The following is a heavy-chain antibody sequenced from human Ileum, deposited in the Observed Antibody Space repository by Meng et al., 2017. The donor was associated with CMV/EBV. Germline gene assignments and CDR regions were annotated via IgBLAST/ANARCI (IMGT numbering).Heavy chain of an antibody. CDR3: ARIGSSFDY. CDR2: IYSGGST. J-gene: IGHJ4*02. CDR1: GFTVSSNY. Sequence: SLRLSWAASGFTVSSNYMSWVRQAPGRGLEWVSVIYSGGSTYYADSVKGRFTISRDNSKNTLYLQMNSLRAEDTAVYYCARIGSSFDYWGQGTLAPSPQ. D-gene: IGHD1-26*01. V-gene: IGHV3-53*01.